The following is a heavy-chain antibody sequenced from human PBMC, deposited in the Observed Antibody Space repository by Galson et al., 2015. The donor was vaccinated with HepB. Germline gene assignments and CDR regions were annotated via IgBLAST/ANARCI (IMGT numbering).Heavy chain of an antibody. CDR3: ARDLKTLWWLPHMDYYYYGMDV. Sequence: SVKVSCKASGYTFTSYYMHWVRQAPGQGLEWMGIINPSGGSTSYAQKFQGRVTMTRDTSTSTVYMELSSLRSEDTAVYYCARDLKTLWWLPHMDYYYYGMDVWGQGTTVTVSS. J-gene: IGHJ6*02. D-gene: IGHD5-12*01. CDR2: INPSGGST. CDR1: GYTFTSYY. V-gene: IGHV1-46*01.